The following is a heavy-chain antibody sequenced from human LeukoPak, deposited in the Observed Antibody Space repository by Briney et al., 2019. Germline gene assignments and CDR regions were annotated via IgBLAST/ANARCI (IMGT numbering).Heavy chain of an antibody. CDR1: GFTFSSYW. CDR3: ARAPSEIGGYYPEYFRH. V-gene: IGHV3-74*01. J-gene: IGHJ1*01. Sequence: GGSLRHSCAASGFTFSSYWMHWVRQAPGKGLVWVSRIKGDGNTNYADPVKGRFTISRDNAKNTVSLQMNSLRAEDTGVYYCARAPSEIGGYYPEYFRHWGQGTLVTVSS. D-gene: IGHD3-22*01. CDR2: IKGDGNT.